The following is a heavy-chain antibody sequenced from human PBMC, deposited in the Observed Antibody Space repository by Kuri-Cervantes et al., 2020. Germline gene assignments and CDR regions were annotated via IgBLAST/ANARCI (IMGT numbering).Heavy chain of an antibody. CDR2: IKQDGSEK. J-gene: IGHJ5*02. CDR3: AKDPLAVASTGAWFDP. CDR1: GFTFSSYW. V-gene: IGHV3-7*03. Sequence: GGSLRLSCAASGFTFSSYWMSWVRQAPGKGLEWVANIKQDGSEKYYADSVKGRFTISRDNSRNTLYLQMNSLRAEDMALYYCAKDPLAVASTGAWFDPWGQGTLVTVSS. D-gene: IGHD6-19*01.